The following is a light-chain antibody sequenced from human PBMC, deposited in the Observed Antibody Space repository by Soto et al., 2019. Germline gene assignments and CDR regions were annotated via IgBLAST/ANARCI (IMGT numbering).Light chain of an antibody. CDR1: QSISDK. CDR2: GAS. J-gene: IGKJ2*02. Sequence: EMVMTQSPATLSVSPGERATLSCRASQSISDKLAWYQQKHGQAPRLLIYGASTRATAIPARFSGSGSGTEFTLTISSLQSEDFAIYYCQYGGTFGQGTKLEIK. V-gene: IGKV3-15*01. CDR3: QYGGT.